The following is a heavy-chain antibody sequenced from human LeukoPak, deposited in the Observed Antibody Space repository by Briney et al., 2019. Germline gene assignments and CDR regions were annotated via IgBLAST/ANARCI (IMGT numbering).Heavy chain of an antibody. CDR1: EFVFSSHA. D-gene: IGHD3-9*01. V-gene: IGHV3-21*01. CDR3: ARVFWESVNTGYDSDF. J-gene: IGHJ4*02. CDR2: ITSSSSHI. Sequence: PGGSLRLSCVASEFVFSSHAMLWVRQAPGKGLEWISSITSSSSHIFYADSVRGRFTISRDNANNALHLQMNSLRAEDTAVYYCARVFWESVNTGYDSDFWGQGTLVTVSS.